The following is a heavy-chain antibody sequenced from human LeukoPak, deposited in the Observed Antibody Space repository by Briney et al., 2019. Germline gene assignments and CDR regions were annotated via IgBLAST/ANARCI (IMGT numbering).Heavy chain of an antibody. J-gene: IGHJ2*01. Sequence: SETLSLTCTVSGGSISSYSWSWIRQPPGKGLEWIGYIYHSGSTYYNPSLKSRVTISVDRSKNQFSLKLSSVTAADTAVYYCARLPDDYGDYGGYFDLWGRGTLVTVSS. CDR1: GGSISSYS. D-gene: IGHD4-17*01. V-gene: IGHV4-30-2*01. CDR3: ARLPDDYGDYGGYFDL. CDR2: IYHSGST.